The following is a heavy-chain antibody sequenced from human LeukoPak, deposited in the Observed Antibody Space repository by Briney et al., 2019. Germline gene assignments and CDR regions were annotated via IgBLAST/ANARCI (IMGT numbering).Heavy chain of an antibody. Sequence: ASVKVSCKASGYTFTSYDINWVRQATGQGLEWMGWMSPNSGNTGYAQKFQGRVTITRNTSISTAYMELSSLRSEDTAVYYCARLGPTTRYYYMDVWGKGTTVTVSS. CDR1: GYTFTSYD. J-gene: IGHJ6*03. CDR3: ARLGPTTRYYYMDV. CDR2: MSPNSGNT. V-gene: IGHV1-8*03. D-gene: IGHD4-17*01.